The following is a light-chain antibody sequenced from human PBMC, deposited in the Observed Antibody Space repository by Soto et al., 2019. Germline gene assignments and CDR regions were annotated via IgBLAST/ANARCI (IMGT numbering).Light chain of an antibody. Sequence: AIQVTQSPSSLSASVGDRVTITCRTSQGIRSALGWYQQKPGKVPKLLIYAASTLQSGVPSRFSGSGSGRDVTLTISSLQPEDFATYYCLLDDAYFWACGQGTKVEIK. V-gene: IGKV1-6*01. CDR1: QGIRSA. CDR2: AAS. CDR3: LLDDAYFWA. J-gene: IGKJ1*01.